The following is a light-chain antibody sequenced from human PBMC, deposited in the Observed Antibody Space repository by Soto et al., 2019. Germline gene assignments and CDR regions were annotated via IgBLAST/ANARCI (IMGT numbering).Light chain of an antibody. CDR3: QQYYSTPLT. CDR1: QSISSN. CDR2: WAS. J-gene: IGKJ4*01. V-gene: IGKV4-1*01. Sequence: VMTQSPATLSVSPGERSTLSCRTSQSISSNLAWYQQKPGQPPKLLIYWASTRESGVPDRFSGSGSGTDFTLTISSLQAEDVAVYYCQQYYSTPLTCGGGTKGDIK.